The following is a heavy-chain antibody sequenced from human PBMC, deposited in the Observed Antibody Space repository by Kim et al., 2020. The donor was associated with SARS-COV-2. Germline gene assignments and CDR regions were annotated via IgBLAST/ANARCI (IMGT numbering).Heavy chain of an antibody. J-gene: IGHJ4*02. D-gene: IGHD2-15*01. V-gene: IGHV3-43D*03. CDR3: AKDGDSGGSCYPDY. Sequence: ADSVKGRFTISRDNSKNSLYLQMNSLRAEDTALYYCAKDGDSGGSCYPDYWGQGTLVTVSS.